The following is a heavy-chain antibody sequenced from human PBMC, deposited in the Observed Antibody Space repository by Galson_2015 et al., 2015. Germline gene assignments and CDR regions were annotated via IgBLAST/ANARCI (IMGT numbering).Heavy chain of an antibody. J-gene: IGHJ3*02. V-gene: IGHV3-11*01. D-gene: IGHD1-26*01. CDR3: ARARGAYAFDI. Sequence: SLRLSCAASGFTFSDSYMSWLRQASGKGPACVSYISNSGSTMYYADTVKGRFIISRDNAKNSLYLQMNSLSAEDTAVYYCARARGAYAFDIWGQGTMVTVSS. CDR2: ISNSGSTM. CDR1: GFTFSDSY.